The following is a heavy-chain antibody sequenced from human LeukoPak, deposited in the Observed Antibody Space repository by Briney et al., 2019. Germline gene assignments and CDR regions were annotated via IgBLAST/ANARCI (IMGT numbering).Heavy chain of an antibody. CDR1: GGSISSYY. V-gene: IGHV4-59*08. CDR2: IYYNGST. Sequence: PSETLSLTCTVSGGSISSYYWSWIRQPPGKGLEWIGYIYYNGSTNYNPSLKSRVTISVDTSKNQFSLKLSSVTAADTAVYYCARSRDSSSWIAFDIWGQGTMVTVSS. J-gene: IGHJ3*02. D-gene: IGHD6-13*01. CDR3: ARSRDSSSWIAFDI.